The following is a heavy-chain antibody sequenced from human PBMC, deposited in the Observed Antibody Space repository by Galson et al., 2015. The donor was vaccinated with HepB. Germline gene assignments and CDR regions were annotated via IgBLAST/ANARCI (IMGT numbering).Heavy chain of an antibody. Sequence: SLRLSCAASGFTFDDYTMHWVRQAPGKGLEWVSLISWDVGSTYYADSVKGRFTISRDNSKNSLYLQMNSLRSEDTALYYCAKDIYPGRTKGYGMDVSGQGTTVTVS. CDR3: AKDIYPGRTKGYGMDV. CDR1: GFTFDDYT. V-gene: IGHV3-43*01. J-gene: IGHJ6*02. D-gene: IGHD1/OR15-1a*01. CDR2: ISWDVGST.